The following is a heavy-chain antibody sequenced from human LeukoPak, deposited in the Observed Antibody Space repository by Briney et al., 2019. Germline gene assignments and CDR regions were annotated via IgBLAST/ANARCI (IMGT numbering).Heavy chain of an antibody. D-gene: IGHD3-22*01. Sequence: ASVKVSCKVSGYTLTELSMHWVRQAPGKGLEWMGGFDPEDGETIYAQKFQGRVTMTEDTSTDTAYMELRSLRSDDTAVYYCALTYYYDSSGYPLAYWGQGTLVTVSS. V-gene: IGHV1-24*01. CDR2: FDPEDGET. CDR1: GYTLTELS. J-gene: IGHJ4*02. CDR3: ALTYYYDSSGYPLAY.